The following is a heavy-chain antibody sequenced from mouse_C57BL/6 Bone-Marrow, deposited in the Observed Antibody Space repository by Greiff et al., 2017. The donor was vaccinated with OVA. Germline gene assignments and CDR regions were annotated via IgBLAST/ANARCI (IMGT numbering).Heavy chain of an antibody. V-gene: IGHV2-5*01. CDR2: IWRGGST. CDR3: ATLKDEYFDV. Sequence: VQLQESGPGLVQPSQSLSITCTVSGFSLTSYGVHWVRQSPGKGLEWLGVIWRGGSTDYNAAFMSRLSITKDNSKGQVFFKMNSLQADDTAIYYSATLKDEYFDVWGTGTTVTVSS. CDR1: GFSLTSYG. J-gene: IGHJ1*03.